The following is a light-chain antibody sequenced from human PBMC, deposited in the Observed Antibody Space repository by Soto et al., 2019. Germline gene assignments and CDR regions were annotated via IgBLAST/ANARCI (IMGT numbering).Light chain of an antibody. J-gene: IGLJ2*01. V-gene: IGLV2-18*02. CDR1: SRDIATNNR. CDR3: SSYTTSGSLV. Sequence: QSALTQPPSVSGSPGQSVTISCTGTSRDIATNNRVSWYQQPPGTAPKLMIYEVSYRPSGVPDRFSGSKSGNTASLTISGLQAEDEADYYCSSYTTSGSLVFGGGTKLTVL. CDR2: EVS.